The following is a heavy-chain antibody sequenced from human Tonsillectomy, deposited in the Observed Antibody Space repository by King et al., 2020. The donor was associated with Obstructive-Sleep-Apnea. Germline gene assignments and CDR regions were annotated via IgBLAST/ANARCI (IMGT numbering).Heavy chain of an antibody. CDR3: ARDGRYWSSNSCYAYYYYGMDV. Sequence: VQLQESGPGLVKPSETLSLTCTVSGGSISSYYWSWIRQPPGKGLEWIGYIYYSGSTNYNPSLKSRVTISLDTSKNQFSLRLSSVTAADTAVYYCARDGRYWSSNSCYAYYYYGMDVWGQGTTVTVSS. J-gene: IGHJ6*02. V-gene: IGHV4-59*01. CDR2: IYYSGST. CDR1: GGSISSYY. D-gene: IGHD2-2*01.